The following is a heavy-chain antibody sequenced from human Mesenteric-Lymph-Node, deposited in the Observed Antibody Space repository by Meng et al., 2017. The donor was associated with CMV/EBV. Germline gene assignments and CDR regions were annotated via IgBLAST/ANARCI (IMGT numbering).Heavy chain of an antibody. V-gene: IGHV3-23*01. CDR1: GFTFSSYS. Sequence: GESLKISCAASGFTFSSYSMSWVRQAPGKGLEWVSAISGSGGSTYDADSVKGRFTISRDNSKNTLYLQMSSLSGEDTAVYSCARASTEYQRHSGMDVWGQGTTVTVSS. J-gene: IGHJ6*02. CDR2: ISGSGGST. D-gene: IGHD2-2*01. CDR3: ARASTEYQRHSGMDV.